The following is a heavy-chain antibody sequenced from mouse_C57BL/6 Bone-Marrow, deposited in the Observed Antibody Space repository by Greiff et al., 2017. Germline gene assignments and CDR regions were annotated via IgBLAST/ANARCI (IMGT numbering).Heavy chain of an antibody. Sequence: SGSELRSPGSSVKLSCKDFDSEVFPIAYMSWVRQKPGHGFEWIGGILPSIGRTINGEKFEDKATLYADTLSNTAYLELNSLTSEDSAIYYCANITTVVATRFAYWGQGTLVTVSA. J-gene: IGHJ3*01. V-gene: IGHV15-2*01. D-gene: IGHD1-1*01. CDR1: DSEVFPIAY. CDR3: ANITTVVATRFAY. CDR2: ILPSIGRT.